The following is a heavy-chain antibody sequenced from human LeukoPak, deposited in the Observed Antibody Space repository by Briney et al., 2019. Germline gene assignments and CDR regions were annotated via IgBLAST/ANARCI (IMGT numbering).Heavy chain of an antibody. J-gene: IGHJ3*02. Sequence: GGSLRLSCAASGFTFSSYAMHWVRQAPGKGLEWVSGISWNSGSIGYADSVKGRFTISRDNAKNSLYLQMNSLRAEDTALYYCAKTLGSSGWYGAFDIWGQGTMVTVSS. CDR2: ISWNSGSI. V-gene: IGHV3-9*01. CDR3: AKTLGSSGWYGAFDI. CDR1: GFTFSSYA. D-gene: IGHD6-19*01.